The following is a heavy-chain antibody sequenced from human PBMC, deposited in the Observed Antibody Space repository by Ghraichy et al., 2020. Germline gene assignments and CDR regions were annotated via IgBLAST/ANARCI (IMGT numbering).Heavy chain of an antibody. D-gene: IGHD4-23*01. Sequence: ASVKVSCKASGYTFTGYYMHWERQAPGQGLEWMGWINPNSGGTNYAQKFQGWVTMTRDTSISTAYMELSRLRSDDTAVYYCARDPVAGGNSEDHFDYWGQGTLVTVSS. J-gene: IGHJ4*02. V-gene: IGHV1-2*04. CDR2: INPNSGGT. CDR1: GYTFTGYY. CDR3: ARDPVAGGNSEDHFDY.